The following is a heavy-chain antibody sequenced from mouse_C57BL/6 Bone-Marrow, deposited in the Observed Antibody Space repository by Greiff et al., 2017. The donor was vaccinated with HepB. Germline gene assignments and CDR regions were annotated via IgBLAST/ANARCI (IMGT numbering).Heavy chain of an antibody. Sequence: VKLMESGAELVRPGASVTLSCKASGYTFTDYEMHWVKQTPVHGLEWIGAIDPETGGTAYNQKFKGKAILTADKSSSTAYMELRSLTSEDSAVYYCTRGGAGYFDVWGTGTTVTVSS. CDR2: IDPETGGT. CDR3: TRGGAGYFDV. V-gene: IGHV1-15*01. J-gene: IGHJ1*03. CDR1: GYTFTDYE.